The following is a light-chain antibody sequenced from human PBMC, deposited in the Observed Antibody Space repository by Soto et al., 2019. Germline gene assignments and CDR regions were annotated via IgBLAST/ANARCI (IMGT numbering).Light chain of an antibody. J-gene: IGKJ2*01. CDR3: QQYGSSGYT. V-gene: IGKV3-20*01. Sequence: EIVLTQSPGTLSLSPGERATLSCRASQSVSSSYLAWYQQKPGQAPRLLIYGASSRATGIPDRFSGSGSGTDSPLTISRLEPEDFAVYYCQQYGSSGYTFGQGTKREIK. CDR1: QSVSSSY. CDR2: GAS.